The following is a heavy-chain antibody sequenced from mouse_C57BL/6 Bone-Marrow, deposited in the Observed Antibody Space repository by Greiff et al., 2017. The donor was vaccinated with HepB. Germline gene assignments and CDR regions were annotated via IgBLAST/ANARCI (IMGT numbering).Heavy chain of an antibody. V-gene: IGHV5-4*01. CDR1: GFTFSSYA. CDR2: ISDGGSYT. Sequence: EVHLVESGGGLVKPGGSLKLSCAASGFTFSSYAMSWVRQTPEKRLEWVATISDGGSYTYYPDNVKGRFTISRDNAKNNLYLQMSHLKSEDTAMYYCASHYYGSPDYWGQGTTLTVSS. CDR3: ASHYYGSPDY. D-gene: IGHD1-1*01. J-gene: IGHJ2*01.